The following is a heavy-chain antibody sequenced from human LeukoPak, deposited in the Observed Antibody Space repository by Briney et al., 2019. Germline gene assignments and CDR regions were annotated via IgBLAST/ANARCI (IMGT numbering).Heavy chain of an antibody. CDR2: IYHSGST. CDR1: GYSINSGYY. D-gene: IGHD6-19*01. Sequence: SETLSLTCAVSGYSINSGYYWGWIRQPPGKGLEWIGSIYHSGSTYYNPSLKSRVTISVDTSKNQFFLKLSSVIAADTAVYYCARAASIAVASPGTFDYWGQGTLVTVSS. CDR3: ARAASIAVASPGTFDY. V-gene: IGHV4-38-2*01. J-gene: IGHJ4*02.